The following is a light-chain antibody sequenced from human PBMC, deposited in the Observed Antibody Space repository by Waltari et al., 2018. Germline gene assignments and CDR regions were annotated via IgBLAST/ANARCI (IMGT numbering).Light chain of an antibody. CDR2: QAT. CDR3: CSYAGSGTLV. J-gene: IGLJ3*02. CDR1: SRDIGNYNL. V-gene: IGLV2-23*01. Sequence: QSALTQPASVSGSPGQSIIIPCPGTSRDIGNYNLVSWYQQHPDKAPKLIIYQATKRPSEISNRCSGSKSGNTASLTISGVQAEDEADYYCCSYAGSGTLVLGGGTKLTVL.